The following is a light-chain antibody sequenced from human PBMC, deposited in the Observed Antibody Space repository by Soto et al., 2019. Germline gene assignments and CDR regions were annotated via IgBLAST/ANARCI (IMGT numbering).Light chain of an antibody. CDR3: QTWGTGIHVV. V-gene: IGLV4-69*01. CDR1: SGHSTYA. CDR2: LNSDGSH. J-gene: IGLJ2*01. Sequence: QPVLTQSPSASASLGGSVKLTCTLSSGHSTYAIAWHQQQPEKGPRYLMNLNSDGSHIKADGIPDRFSGSSSGAERYLTISRLQSEDEADYYCQTWGTGIHVVFGGGTKLTVL.